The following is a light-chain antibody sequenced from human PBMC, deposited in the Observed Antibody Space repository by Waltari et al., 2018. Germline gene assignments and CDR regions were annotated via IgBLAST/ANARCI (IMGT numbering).Light chain of an antibody. Sequence: DIQMTQSPPSLSASAGDTVTITCRASQGFSTYLNWYQQKPGKPPKRLIYETSNLESGVPSRFSGSGSGTDFTLTISSLQPEDFATYYCLQYNSHPWTFGQGTKLEIK. CDR3: LQYNSHPWT. CDR2: ETS. CDR1: QGFSTY. J-gene: IGKJ1*01. V-gene: IGKV1-17*01.